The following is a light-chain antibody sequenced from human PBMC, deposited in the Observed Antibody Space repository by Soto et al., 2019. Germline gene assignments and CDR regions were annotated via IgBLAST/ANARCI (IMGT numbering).Light chain of an antibody. Sequence: QMTQSPSSLSASVGEKIIITCRASRDVGSDVSWYQQKPGKAPGLLIYAASTLQSGVPSRFSASGSGTDFTLTISSLQPEDFATYYCQQDLRPPLTFGPGTKVD. CDR2: AAS. CDR3: QQDLRPPLT. V-gene: IGKV1-39*01. CDR1: RDVGSD. J-gene: IGKJ3*01.